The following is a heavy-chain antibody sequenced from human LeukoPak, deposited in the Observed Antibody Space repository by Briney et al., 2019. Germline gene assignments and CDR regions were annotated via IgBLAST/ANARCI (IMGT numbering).Heavy chain of an antibody. D-gene: IGHD3-10*01. CDR3: AKYRGFGDSYDS. CDR2: IGGSGGGI. V-gene: IGHV3-23*01. CDR1: RFTFSSYA. J-gene: IGHJ4*02. Sequence: GGSLRLSCAASRFTFSSYAMSWVRQAPGMRLEWVSTIGGSGGGIYYADSVKGRFTISRDNSQSTLYLQMNSLRAEDTAVYYCAKYRGFGDSYDSWGQETLVTVSS.